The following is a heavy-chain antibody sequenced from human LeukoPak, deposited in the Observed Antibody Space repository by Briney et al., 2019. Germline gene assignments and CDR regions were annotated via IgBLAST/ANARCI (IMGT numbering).Heavy chain of an antibody. V-gene: IGHV3-23*01. CDR3: ARKSGSYWGGDYYYMDV. D-gene: IGHD1-26*01. J-gene: IGHJ6*03. CDR1: GFIFSSYA. Sequence: GGSLRLSCAASGFIFSSYAMSWVRQAPGKGLEWVSGITGSGGNTYYADSVKGRFTISRDNAKNSLYLQMNSLRAEDTAVYYCARKSGSYWGGDYYYMDVWGKGTTVTVSS. CDR2: ITGSGGNT.